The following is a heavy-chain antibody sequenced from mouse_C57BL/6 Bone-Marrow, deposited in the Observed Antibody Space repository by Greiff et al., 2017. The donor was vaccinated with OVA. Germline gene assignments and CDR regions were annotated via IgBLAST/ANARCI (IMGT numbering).Heavy chain of an antibody. V-gene: IGHV5-9*01. J-gene: IGHJ1*03. D-gene: IGHD1-1*01. CDR2: ISGGGGNT. CDR3: ARGDITTVVVHYWYFDV. Sequence: EVKLMESGGGLVKPGGSLKLSCAASGFTFSSYTMSWVRQTPEKRLEWVATISGGGGNTYYPDSVKGRFTISRDNAKNTLYLQMSSLRSEDTALYYCARGDITTVVVHYWYFDVWGTGTTVTVSS. CDR1: GFTFSSYT.